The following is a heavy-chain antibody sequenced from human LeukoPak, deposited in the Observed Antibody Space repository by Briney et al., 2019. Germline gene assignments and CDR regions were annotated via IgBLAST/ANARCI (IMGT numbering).Heavy chain of an antibody. J-gene: IGHJ4*02. V-gene: IGHV3-23*01. CDR1: GFTFSSYA. CDR3: AKGGYSSGWRNYFDY. D-gene: IGHD6-19*01. CDR2: ISGSGGST. Sequence: PGGSLRLSCAASGFTFSSYAMSWVRQAPGKGLEWVSAISGSGGSTYYADSVKGRFTISRDNSKDTLYLQMNSLRAEDTVVYYCAKGGYSSGWRNYFDYWGQGTLVTVSS.